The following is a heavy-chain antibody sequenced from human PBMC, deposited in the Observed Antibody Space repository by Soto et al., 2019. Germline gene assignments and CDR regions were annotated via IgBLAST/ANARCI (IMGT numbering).Heavy chain of an antibody. CDR2: IFTRDSDT. CDR1: GHLFNNHW. D-gene: IGHD3-9*01. V-gene: IGHV5-51*01. CDR3: ARGYFESGHGYDR. J-gene: IGHJ5*02. Sequence: EQLEQSGAEVKKPGESLKISCTGPGHLFNNHWIGWVRQTPGKGLEWMGLIFTRDSDTKTSPSFQGHVSFSVDNSINTVYLQWTSLKTTDTGIYFCARGYFESGHGYDRWGQGTLVTVSS.